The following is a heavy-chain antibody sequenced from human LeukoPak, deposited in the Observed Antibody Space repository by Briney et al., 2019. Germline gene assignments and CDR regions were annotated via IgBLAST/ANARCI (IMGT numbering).Heavy chain of an antibody. CDR1: GFTVSSNF. Sequence: GGSLRPSCAASGFTVSSNFLSWVRQPPGKGLEWVSDIYSGGSTYYADSVKGRFTISRDNSKNTLHLQMNSLRAEDTAVYYCTRGGGGSFPHYWGQGTLVTVSS. CDR3: TRGGGGSFPHY. V-gene: IGHV3-53*01. CDR2: IYSGGST. D-gene: IGHD2-21*01. J-gene: IGHJ4*02.